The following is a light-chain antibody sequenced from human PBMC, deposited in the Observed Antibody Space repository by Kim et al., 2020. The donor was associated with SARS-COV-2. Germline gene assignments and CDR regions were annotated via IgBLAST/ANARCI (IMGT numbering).Light chain of an antibody. J-gene: IGKJ4*01. V-gene: IGKV1-33*01. CDR2: DAS. CDR3: QQYDNLTPLLT. Sequence: DIQMTQSPSSLSASVGDRVTITCQASQDISNYLNWYQQKPGKAPKLLIYDASNLETGVPSRFSGSGSGTDFTFTISSLQPEDIATYTCQQYDNLTPLLTFGGGTKLDIK. CDR1: QDISNY.